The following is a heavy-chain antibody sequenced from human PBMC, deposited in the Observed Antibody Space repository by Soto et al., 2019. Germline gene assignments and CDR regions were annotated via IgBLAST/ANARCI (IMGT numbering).Heavy chain of an antibody. V-gene: IGHV1-3*01. D-gene: IGHD3-9*01. CDR2: INAGNGNT. CDR3: ARGDILIDY. CDR1: GYTFTAYN. Sequence: GASVKVSCKAFGYTFTAYNIHWLRQAPGQGLEWMGWINAGNGNTRSSRKFQGRVTITRDTSASTAYMELSSLRSEDTAVYYCARGDILIDYWGQGTLVTVSS. J-gene: IGHJ4*02.